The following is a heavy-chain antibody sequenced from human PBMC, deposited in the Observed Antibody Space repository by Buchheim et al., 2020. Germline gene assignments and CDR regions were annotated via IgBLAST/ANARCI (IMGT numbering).Heavy chain of an antibody. CDR2: IYYSGST. CDR1: GGSISSYH. D-gene: IGHD4-17*01. Sequence: QVQLQESGPGLVKPSETLSLTCTVSGGSISSYHWSWIRQPPGKGLEWIGYIYYSGSTNYNPPLKSRVTISVDTPKNQFSLKLSSVTAADTAVYYCARDMNWATVTTHWYFDLWGRGTL. J-gene: IGHJ2*01. CDR3: ARDMNWATVTTHWYFDL. V-gene: IGHV4-59*01.